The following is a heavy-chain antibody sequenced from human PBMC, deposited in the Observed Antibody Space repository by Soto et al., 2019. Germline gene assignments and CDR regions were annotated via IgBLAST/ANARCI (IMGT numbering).Heavy chain of an antibody. D-gene: IGHD3-10*01. Sequence: PSETLSLTCTVSGGSISSGGNYWNWIRQHPGKGLERIGYIYYSGNTYYNPSLKSRVTISVDTSKNQFSLKLRFVTAADTAVYYCARPYYYGSGSPDAFDIWGQGTMVTVSS. J-gene: IGHJ3*02. CDR2: IYYSGNT. CDR3: ARPYYYGSGSPDAFDI. CDR1: GGSISSGGNY. V-gene: IGHV4-31*03.